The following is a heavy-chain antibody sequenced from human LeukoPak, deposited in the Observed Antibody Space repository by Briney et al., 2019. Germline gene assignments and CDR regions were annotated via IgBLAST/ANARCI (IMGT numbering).Heavy chain of an antibody. Sequence: PGGSLRLSCAASGFTFSSYAMTWVRQAPGKGLEWVSGISGSGGSTDYADSVRGRFTISRDNSKNTLYLQMNSLRVDDTAVYYCAKGPGFYYDSSGRNYFDYWGQGTLVTVAS. CDR3: AKGPGFYYDSSGRNYFDY. J-gene: IGHJ4*02. V-gene: IGHV3-23*01. CDR2: ISGSGGST. CDR1: GFTFSSYA. D-gene: IGHD3-22*01.